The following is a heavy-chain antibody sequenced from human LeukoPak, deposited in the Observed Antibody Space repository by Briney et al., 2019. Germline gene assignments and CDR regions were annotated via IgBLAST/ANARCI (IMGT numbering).Heavy chain of an antibody. Sequence: GGSLRLSCAASGFTFDDYGMSWVRQAPGKGLEWVSGINWNGGSTGYADSVKGRFTISKDNAKNSLYLQMNSLRAEDTALYYCARAGRDISSGWYVYWGQGTLVTVSS. CDR2: INWNGGST. D-gene: IGHD6-19*01. J-gene: IGHJ4*02. CDR3: ARAGRDISSGWYVY. V-gene: IGHV3-20*04. CDR1: GFTFDDYG.